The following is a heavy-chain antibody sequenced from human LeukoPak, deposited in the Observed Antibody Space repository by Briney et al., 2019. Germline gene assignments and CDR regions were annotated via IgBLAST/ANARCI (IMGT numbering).Heavy chain of an antibody. Sequence: PGGSLRLSCAASGFTFSSYWMSWVRQAPGKGLEWVANIKQDGSEKYYVDSVKGRFTISRDNAKNSLYLQMNSLRAEDTAVYYCARPPSDFWCGYSFDGMDVWGQGTTVTVSS. D-gene: IGHD3-3*01. J-gene: IGHJ6*02. CDR3: ARPPSDFWCGYSFDGMDV. CDR2: IKQDGSEK. V-gene: IGHV3-7*01. CDR1: GFTFSSYW.